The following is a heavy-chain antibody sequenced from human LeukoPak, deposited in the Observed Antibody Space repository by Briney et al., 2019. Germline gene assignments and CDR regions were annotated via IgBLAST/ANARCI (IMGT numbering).Heavy chain of an antibody. J-gene: IGHJ4*02. V-gene: IGHV3-23*01. CDR3: AKRGDWYGPDY. Sequence: GGSLRLSCAASRFTFRHYAMSWVRQAPGKGLEWVSLISGGGDSAYYADSVKGRFTISRDNSKNTLYLQMNSLRAEDTAVYYCAKRGDWYGPDYWGQGTLVTVSS. CDR1: RFTFRHYA. CDR2: ISGGGDSA. D-gene: IGHD3-9*01.